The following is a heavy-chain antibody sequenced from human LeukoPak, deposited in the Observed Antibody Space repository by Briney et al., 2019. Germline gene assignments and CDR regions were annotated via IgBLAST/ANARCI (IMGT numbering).Heavy chain of an antibody. CDR3: AREILGGFNPGAY. CDR1: LDSTTSNF. Sequence: PSETLSLTCTVSLDSTTSNFWRWVRQPPGKGLVWIGEIHRSGSPNYNPSLQSRVTISIDRSRNQIVLELSSVTAADTGVYYCAREILGGFNPGAYWGQGTLVTVSS. CDR2: IHRSGSP. D-gene: IGHD1-14*01. V-gene: IGHV4-4*02. J-gene: IGHJ4*02.